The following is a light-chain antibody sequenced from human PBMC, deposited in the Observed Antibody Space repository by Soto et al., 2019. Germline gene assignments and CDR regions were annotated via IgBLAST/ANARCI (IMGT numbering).Light chain of an antibody. Sequence: DLQMTQSPSSLSASVGDRVTITCRASQGIANDLGWYQQKPGKVPKRLIYAASSLQNGVPSRFSGSGSGTEFTLTISSLQPEDFAAYYFLQHNSYAITFGHGTRLEIK. V-gene: IGKV1-17*01. CDR1: QGIAND. J-gene: IGKJ5*01. CDR2: AAS. CDR3: LQHNSYAIT.